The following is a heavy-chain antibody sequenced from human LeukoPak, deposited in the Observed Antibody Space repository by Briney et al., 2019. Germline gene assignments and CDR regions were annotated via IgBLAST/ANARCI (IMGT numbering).Heavy chain of an antibody. CDR3: ARGRWTEITIFGVVIMDWYFDL. CDR2: INPNSGGT. CDR1: GYTFTRYY. Sequence: GASVKVSCKASGYTFTRYYMHWVRQAPGQGLEWMGWINPNSGGTNYAQKFQGRVTMTRDTSISTAYMELSRLRSDDTAVYYCARGRWTEITIFGVVIMDWYFDLWGRGTLVTVSS. J-gene: IGHJ2*01. D-gene: IGHD3-3*01. V-gene: IGHV1-2*02.